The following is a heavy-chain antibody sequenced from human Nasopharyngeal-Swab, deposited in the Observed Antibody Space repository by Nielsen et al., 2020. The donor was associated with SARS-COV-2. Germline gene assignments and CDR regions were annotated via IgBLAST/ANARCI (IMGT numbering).Heavy chain of an antibody. CDR1: GFTFSSYW. CDR3: ARDVRIFGVVIITYYYYYYMDV. Sequence: GESLKISCAASGFTFSSYWMSWVRQAPGKGLEWVANIKQDGSEKYYVDSVKGRFTISRGNAKNSLYLQMNSLRAEDTAVYYCARDVRIFGVVIITYYYYYYMDVWGKGTTVTVSS. V-gene: IGHV3-7*01. J-gene: IGHJ6*03. D-gene: IGHD3-3*01. CDR2: IKQDGSEK.